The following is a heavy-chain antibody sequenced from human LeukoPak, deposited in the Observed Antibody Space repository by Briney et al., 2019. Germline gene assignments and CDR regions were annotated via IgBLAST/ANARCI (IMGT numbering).Heavy chain of an antibody. CDR2: IIPIFGTA. CDR3: ARVRGYDILTGYRHNWFDP. CDR1: GGTFISYA. Sequence: ASVKVSCKASGGTFISYAISWVRQAPGQGLKWMGGIIPIFGTANYAQKFQGRVTITADESTSTAYMELSSLRSEDTAVYYCARVRGYDILTGYRHNWFDPWGQGTLVTVSS. V-gene: IGHV1-69*13. J-gene: IGHJ5*02. D-gene: IGHD3-9*01.